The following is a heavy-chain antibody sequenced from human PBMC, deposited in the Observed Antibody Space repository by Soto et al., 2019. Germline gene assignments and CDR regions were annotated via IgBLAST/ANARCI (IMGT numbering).Heavy chain of an antibody. CDR2: ISAYNGNT. CDR3: ASCTSCYTVAPYGMDV. V-gene: IGHV1-18*01. CDR1: GYTFTSYG. J-gene: IGHJ6*02. D-gene: IGHD2-2*02. Sequence: ASVNVSCKASGYTFTSYGISWVRQAPRQGLEWMGWISAYNGNTNYAQKLQGRVTMTTDTSTSTAYMELRSLRSDDTAVYYCASCTSCYTVAPYGMDVWGQGTTVTVSS.